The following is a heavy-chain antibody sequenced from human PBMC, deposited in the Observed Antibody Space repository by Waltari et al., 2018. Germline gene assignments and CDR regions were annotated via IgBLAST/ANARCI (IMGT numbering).Heavy chain of an antibody. D-gene: IGHD1-1*01. J-gene: IGHJ4*02. Sequence: EVRLVESGGGLVQPGGSLRLSCAASGFTFSHYWTTWVRQAPGQGLEWVANIKQDGSEKNYVGSVKGRFTISRDNAKNSLYLQMNSLRGEDTAVYYCAFFPTGHTYWGQGTLVTVSS. CDR2: IKQDGSEK. CDR1: GFTFSHYW. V-gene: IGHV3-7*01. CDR3: AFFPTGHTY.